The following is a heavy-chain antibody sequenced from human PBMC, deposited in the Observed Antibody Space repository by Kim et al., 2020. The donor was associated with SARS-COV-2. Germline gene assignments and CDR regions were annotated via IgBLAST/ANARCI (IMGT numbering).Heavy chain of an antibody. V-gene: IGHV3-15*01. D-gene: IGHD3-10*01. CDR3: IPYYYVSGSYYNARYYYYYGMDV. Sequence: GGSLRLSCAASGFTFSNAWMSWVRQAPGKGLEWVGRIKSKTDGGTTDYAAPVKGRFTISRDDSKNTLYLQMNSLKTEDTAVYYCIPYYYVSGSYYNARYYYYYGMDVWGQGTTVTVSS. CDR1: GFTFSNAW. CDR2: IKSKTDGGTT. J-gene: IGHJ6*02.